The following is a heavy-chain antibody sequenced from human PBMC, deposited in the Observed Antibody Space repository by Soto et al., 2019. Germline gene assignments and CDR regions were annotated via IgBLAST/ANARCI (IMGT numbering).Heavy chain of an antibody. J-gene: IGHJ4*02. V-gene: IGHV4-39*01. Sequence: SETLSLTGTVSGGSISSSSYYWGWIRQPPGKGLEWIGSIYYSGSTYYNPSLKSRVTISVDTPKHQFSLNLSSVTAADTAVYYCARIGSYYYDRSGYLHWGQGTLVTVSS. CDR1: GGSISSSSYY. CDR2: IYYSGST. CDR3: ARIGSYYYDRSGYLH. D-gene: IGHD3-22*01.